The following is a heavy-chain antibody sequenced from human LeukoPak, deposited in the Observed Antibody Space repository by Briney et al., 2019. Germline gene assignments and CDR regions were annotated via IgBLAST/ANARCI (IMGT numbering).Heavy chain of an antibody. J-gene: IGHJ6*03. Sequence: ASVKVSCKASGYTFTGYYMHWVRQAPGQGLEWMGWINPNSGGTNYAQKFQGRATMTRDTFISTAYMELSRLRSDDTAVYYCARVTYYYYYMDVWGEGTKVTVSS. V-gene: IGHV1-2*02. CDR2: INPNSGGT. CDR1: GYTFTGYY. CDR3: ARVTYYYYYMDV.